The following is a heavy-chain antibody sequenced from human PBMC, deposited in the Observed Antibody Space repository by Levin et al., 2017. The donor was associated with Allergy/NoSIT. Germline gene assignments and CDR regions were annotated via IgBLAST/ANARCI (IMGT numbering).Heavy chain of an antibody. Sequence: GGSLRLSCAASGFTFRNYYMAWVRQGPGKGLEWVSSISTSGGLLYYADSVKGRFTISRDDSKNTLYLQMNSLRAEDTAVYYCAPYVQSASFDYWGQGTLVTVSS. CDR1: GFTFRNYY. J-gene: IGHJ4*02. CDR2: ISTSGGLL. CDR3: APYVQSASFDY. V-gene: IGHV3-23*01. D-gene: IGHD3-10*02.